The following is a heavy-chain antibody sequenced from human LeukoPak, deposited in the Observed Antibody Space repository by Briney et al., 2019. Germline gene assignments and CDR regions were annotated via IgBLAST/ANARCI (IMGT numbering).Heavy chain of an antibody. J-gene: IGHJ5*02. V-gene: IGHV4-34*01. Sequence: PGGSLRLSCAASGFTVSSNYMSWIRQPPGKGLEWIGEINHSGSTNYNPSLKSRVTISVDTSKNQFSLKLSSVTAADTAVYYCARSKRVYSSSWYYFREIWFDPWGQGTLVTVSS. CDR2: INHSGST. CDR3: ARSKRVYSSSWYYFREIWFDP. CDR1: GFTVSSNY. D-gene: IGHD6-13*01.